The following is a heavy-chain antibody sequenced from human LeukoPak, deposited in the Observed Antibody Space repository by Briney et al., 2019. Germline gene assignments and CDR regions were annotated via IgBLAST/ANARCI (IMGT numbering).Heavy chain of an antibody. Sequence: GGSLRLSCAASGFTFSSYGMHWVRQAPGKGLEWVAFIRYDGSNKYYADSVKGRFTISRDNSKNTLYLQMNSLRAEDTAVYYCARDPHILTGYSAWYFDLWGRGTLVTVSS. D-gene: IGHD3-9*01. J-gene: IGHJ2*01. CDR2: IRYDGSNK. V-gene: IGHV3-30*02. CDR3: ARDPHILTGYSAWYFDL. CDR1: GFTFSSYG.